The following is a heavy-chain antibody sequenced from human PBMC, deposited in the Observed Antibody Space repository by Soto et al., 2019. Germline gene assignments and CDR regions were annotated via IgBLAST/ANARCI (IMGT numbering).Heavy chain of an antibody. CDR2: IYPSGMP. J-gene: IGHJ4*02. CDR3: ARERGGYGLFDS. V-gene: IGHV4-30-2*01. CDR1: GGSISDAAYS. D-gene: IGHD5-18*01. Sequence: QLQLQESGSGLVKPSHTLSLTCTVSGGSISDAAYSWSWIRQPPGKGLEWIGYIYPSGMPFYNPSLRSRVTISIDRSNDQFSLNLRSVTAADTAVSYCARERGGYGLFDSWGQGILVAVSS.